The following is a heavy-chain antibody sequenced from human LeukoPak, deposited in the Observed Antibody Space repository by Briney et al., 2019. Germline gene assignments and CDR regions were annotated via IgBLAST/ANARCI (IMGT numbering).Heavy chain of an antibody. Sequence: PGRSLRLSCAASGFTFSSYAMHWVRQAPGKRLEWVAVISYDGSNKYYADSVKGRFTISRDNSKNTLYLQMNSLRAEDTAVYYCARAARGYCSGGSCYLDYWGQGTLVTVSS. CDR3: ARAARGYCSGGSCYLDY. J-gene: IGHJ4*02. V-gene: IGHV3-30*04. D-gene: IGHD2-15*01. CDR2: ISYDGSNK. CDR1: GFTFSSYA.